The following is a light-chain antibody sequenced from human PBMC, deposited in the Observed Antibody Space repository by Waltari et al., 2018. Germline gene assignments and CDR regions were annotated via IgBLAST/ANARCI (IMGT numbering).Light chain of an antibody. V-gene: IGLV4-69*01. CDR1: SGHSTTI. CDR3: QTGGHGTWV. CDR2: VNSDGSH. J-gene: IGLJ3*02. Sequence: QLVLTQSPSASASLGASVKLTCTLSSGHSTTIIAWLQQQPEQGPRYLMNVNSDGSHNKGVGIPDRFSGSSSGAERYLTISSLQSEDEADYYCQTGGHGTWVFGGGTRLTVL.